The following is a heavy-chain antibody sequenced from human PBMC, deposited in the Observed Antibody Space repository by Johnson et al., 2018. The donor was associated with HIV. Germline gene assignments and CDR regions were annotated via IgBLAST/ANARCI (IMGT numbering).Heavy chain of an antibody. V-gene: IGHV3-30*04. CDR2: ISYDGSEK. D-gene: IGHD5-18*01. CDR1: GFTFNTYA. J-gene: IGHJ3*02. Sequence: QVQLVESGGGLVQPGGSLRLSCAASGFTFNTYAMHWVRQAPGKGLEWVAVISYDGSEKYFGDSVRGRFTISRDNSKNTLYLQMKSLRSEDTAVYYCASGYGYGPDSFDIWGQGTMVTVSS. CDR3: ASGYGYGPDSFDI.